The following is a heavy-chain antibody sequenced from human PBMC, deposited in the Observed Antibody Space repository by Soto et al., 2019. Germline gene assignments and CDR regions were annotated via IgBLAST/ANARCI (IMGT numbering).Heavy chain of an antibody. CDR3: ARRIPFGYGMDV. Sequence: EVQLVESGGGLVQPGGSLRLSCAASGFTFSSYAMHWVRQAPGKGLEYVSAITSNGGNTDYASSVKSRFTISKDNSKNTLYLQMGSLRAEDMAVYYCARRIPFGYGMDVWGQGTTVTVSS. CDR2: ITSNGGNT. CDR1: GFTFSSYA. V-gene: IGHV3-64*01. D-gene: IGHD2-21*01. J-gene: IGHJ6*02.